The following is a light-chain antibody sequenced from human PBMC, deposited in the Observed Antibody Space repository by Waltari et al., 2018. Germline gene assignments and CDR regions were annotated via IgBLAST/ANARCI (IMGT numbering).Light chain of an antibody. V-gene: IGLV2-14*03. CDR3: SSYTGSNTWV. CDR2: DVS. Sequence: QSALTQPASVSGSPGQSITISCTGTRSDVGGYNYVSWYQQHPGKAPKLILYDVSDRPAGFSNRFSGSNSGNTASLTVSGLQAEDEADYFCSSYTGSNTWVFGGGTKLTVL. J-gene: IGLJ3*02. CDR1: RSDVGGYNY.